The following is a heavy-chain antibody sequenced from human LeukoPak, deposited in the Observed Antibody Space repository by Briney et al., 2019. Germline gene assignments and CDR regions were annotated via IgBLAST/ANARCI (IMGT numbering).Heavy chain of an antibody. Sequence: GGSLRLSCAASGFTFSLYWMNWVRRAPGKGLEWVANIKQDGSEKNYVDSVKGRFTISRDNAKNSLYLQMNNLRVEDTAMYYCAGGTGFIIKDWGQGTQVTVSS. CDR3: AGGTGFIIKD. V-gene: IGHV3-7*03. D-gene: IGHD3-9*01. J-gene: IGHJ4*02. CDR1: GFTFSLYW. CDR2: IKQDGSEK.